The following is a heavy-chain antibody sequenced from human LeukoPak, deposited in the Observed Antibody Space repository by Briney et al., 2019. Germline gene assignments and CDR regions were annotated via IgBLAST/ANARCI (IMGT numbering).Heavy chain of an antibody. CDR3: TRLGLDYDILTGYYLFDY. CDR2: IRSKANSYAT. Sequence: GGSLRLSCAASGFTFSGSAMHWVRQASGKGLEWVGRIRSKANSYATAYAASVKGRFTISRDDSKNTAHLQMNSLKTEDTAVYYCTRLGLDYDILTGYYLFDYWGQGTLVTVSS. D-gene: IGHD3-9*01. J-gene: IGHJ4*02. V-gene: IGHV3-73*01. CDR1: GFTFSGSA.